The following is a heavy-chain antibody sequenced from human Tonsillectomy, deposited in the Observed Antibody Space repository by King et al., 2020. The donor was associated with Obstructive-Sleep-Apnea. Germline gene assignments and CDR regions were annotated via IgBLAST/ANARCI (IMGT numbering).Heavy chain of an antibody. CDR3: ARDRHYDILTGYRKYYFDY. CDR2: IYTSGST. D-gene: IGHD3-9*01. CDR1: GGSISSYY. V-gene: IGHV4-4*07. J-gene: IGHJ4*02. Sequence: QLQESGPGLVKPSETLSLTCTVSGGSISSYYWSWIRQPAGKGLEWIGRIYTSGSTNYNPSLKSRVTMSVDTSKNQFSLKLSSVTAADTAVYYCARDRHYDILTGYRKYYFDYWGQGTLVTVSS.